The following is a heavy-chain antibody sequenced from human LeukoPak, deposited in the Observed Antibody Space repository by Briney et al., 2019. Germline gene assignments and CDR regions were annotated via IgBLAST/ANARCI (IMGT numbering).Heavy chain of an antibody. CDR3: ARESGYYGSGSYYNDTYYYYGMDV. J-gene: IGHJ6*02. V-gene: IGHV3-66*01. CDR2: IYSGGST. CDR1: GFTVSSNY. D-gene: IGHD3-10*01. Sequence: GGSLRLSCAASGFTVSSNYMSWVRQAPGKGLEWVADIYSGGSTYYADSVKGRFTISRDSSKNTLYLQMNSLRAEDTAVYYCARESGYYGSGSYYNDTYYYYGMDVWGQGTTVTVSS.